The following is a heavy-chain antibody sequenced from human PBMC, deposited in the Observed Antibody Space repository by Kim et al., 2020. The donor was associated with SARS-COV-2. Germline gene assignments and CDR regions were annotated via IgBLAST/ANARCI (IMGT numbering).Heavy chain of an antibody. CDR2: ISYDGSNK. CDR1: GFTFSSYG. CDR3: AKDQVDTRYVDY. J-gene: IGHJ4*02. D-gene: IGHD5-18*01. V-gene: IGHV3-30*18. Sequence: GGSLRLSCAASGFTFSSYGMHWVRQAPGKGLEWVAVISYDGSNKYYADSVKGRFTISRDNSKNTLYLQMNSLRAEDTAVYYCAKDQVDTRYVDYWGQGTLVTVSS.